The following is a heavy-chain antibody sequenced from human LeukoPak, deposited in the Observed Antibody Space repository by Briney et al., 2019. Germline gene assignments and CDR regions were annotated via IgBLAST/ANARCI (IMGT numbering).Heavy chain of an antibody. CDR3: ARHSYYYDSSGYYYFDY. V-gene: IGHV4-59*08. CDR2: IYYSGST. D-gene: IGHD3-22*01. CDR1: GGSISNYY. J-gene: IGHJ4*02. Sequence: SETLSLTCTVSGGSISNYYWSWLRQPPGKGLEWIGYIYYSGSTNYNPSLKSRVTISVDTPKNQFSLKLFSVTAADTAVYYCARHSYYYDSSGYYYFDYWGQGTLVTVSS.